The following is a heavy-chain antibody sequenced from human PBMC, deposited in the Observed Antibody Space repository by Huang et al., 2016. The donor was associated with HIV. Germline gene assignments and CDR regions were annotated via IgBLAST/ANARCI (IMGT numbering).Heavy chain of an antibody. D-gene: IGHD3-22*01. V-gene: IGHV3-74*01. J-gene: IGHJ4*02. CDR1: GFTFRSYW. Sequence: EVQLVESGGGLVQPGGSLRLSCAASGFTFRSYWMHWVRQAPGKGLGWVLRINSDGSSSGYADSVKGRFTISRDNAKNTLYLQMNSLRAEDTAVYYCVRDPRIQSWLNYFDYWGQGTLVSVSS. CDR2: INSDGSSS. CDR3: VRDPRIQSWLNYFDY.